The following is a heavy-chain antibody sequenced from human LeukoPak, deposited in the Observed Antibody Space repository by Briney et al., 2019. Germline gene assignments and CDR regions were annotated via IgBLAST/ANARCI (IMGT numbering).Heavy chain of an antibody. CDR1: GFTFSNYW. Sequence: PGGSLRLSCAASGFTFSNYWMSWVRQAPGKGLEWVANIKQDGSEKYYVDSVRGRFTISRDNAKNSLYLQMNSLRAEDTAVYYCARGIRDGLQLSRYFDLWGRGTLVTVSS. J-gene: IGHJ2*01. V-gene: IGHV3-7*04. CDR2: IKQDGSEK. D-gene: IGHD5-24*01. CDR3: ARGIRDGLQLSRYFDL.